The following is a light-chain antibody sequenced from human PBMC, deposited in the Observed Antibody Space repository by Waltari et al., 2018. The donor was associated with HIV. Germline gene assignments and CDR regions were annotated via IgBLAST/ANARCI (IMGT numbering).Light chain of an antibody. J-gene: IGLJ3*02. Sequence: FMLTQPHSVSESPGKTVIISCTRNSGSGSIINNFVQWYQQRPVCAPAGIIYEPNRGRPGVPDRFSGSIDISSNSAFLTISGLQSEDEADYYCQSFDDIYLSWVFDGGTKLTVL. CDR1: SGSIINNF. CDR3: QSFDDIYLSWV. CDR2: EPN. V-gene: IGLV6-57*04.